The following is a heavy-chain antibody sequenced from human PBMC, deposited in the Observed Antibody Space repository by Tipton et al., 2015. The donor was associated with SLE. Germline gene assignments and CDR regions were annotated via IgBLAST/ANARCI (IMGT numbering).Heavy chain of an antibody. Sequence: GSLRLSCAASGFTFSNFWMHWVRQAPGKGLVWVSRINSDGSSTTYADSVKGRFTISRDDAKNTLYLQMDSLTAEDTAVYYCSYRFQYWGQGTLVTVSS. CDR3: SYRFQY. CDR1: GFTFSNFW. V-gene: IGHV3-74*01. CDR2: INSDGSST. J-gene: IGHJ1*01.